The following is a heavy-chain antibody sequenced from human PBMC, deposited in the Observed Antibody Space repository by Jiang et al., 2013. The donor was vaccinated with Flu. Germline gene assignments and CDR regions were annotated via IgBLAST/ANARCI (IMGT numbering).Heavy chain of an antibody. Sequence: KVSCKASGYTFTNYGINWVRQAPGQGPEWMGWISAYNGNTSYAQRLQGRVTMTTDTSTSTAYMELRSLRSDDTAVFYCARGGKYSSGWYVGYWGQGTLVTVSS. CDR1: GYTFTNYG. V-gene: IGHV1-18*01. CDR3: ARGGKYSSGWYVGY. D-gene: IGHD6-19*01. J-gene: IGHJ4*02. CDR2: ISAYNGNT.